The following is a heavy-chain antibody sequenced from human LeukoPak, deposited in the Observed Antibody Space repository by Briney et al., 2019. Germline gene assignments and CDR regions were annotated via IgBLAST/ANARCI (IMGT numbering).Heavy chain of an antibody. CDR3: ARRGYDILTGSLFDY. D-gene: IGHD3-9*01. J-gene: IGHJ4*02. Sequence: SETLSLTCTVSGGSISSSSYYWGWIRQPPGKGLEWIGSIYYSGSTYYNPSLKSRVTISVDTSKNQFSLKLSSVTAADTAVYYCARRGYDILTGSLFDYRGQGTLVTVSS. CDR2: IYYSGST. CDR1: GGSISSSSYY. V-gene: IGHV4-39*01.